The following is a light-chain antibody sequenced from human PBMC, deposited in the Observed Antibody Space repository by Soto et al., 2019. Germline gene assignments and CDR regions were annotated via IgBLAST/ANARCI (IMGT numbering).Light chain of an antibody. CDR1: SSDDGGPNY. V-gene: IGLV2-14*01. CDR2: EVN. J-gene: IGLJ3*02. CDR3: SSYTYSNTWV. Sequence: QSALTQPASVSGSPGQSITISCTGTSSDDGGPNYVSWYQQHPGKAPKLIIYEVNKWPSGVSNRFSGSKSGNTASLTVSGLQAEDEADYYCSSYTYSNTWVFGGGTKLTVL.